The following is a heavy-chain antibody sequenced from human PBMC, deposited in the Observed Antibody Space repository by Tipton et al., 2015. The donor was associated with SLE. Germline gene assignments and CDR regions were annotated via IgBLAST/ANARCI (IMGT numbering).Heavy chain of an antibody. CDR1: GGSFSGYY. Sequence: TLSLTCAVYGGSFSGYYWSWIRQPPGKGLEWIGEINHSGSTYYNPSLKSRVTISVDTSKNQFSLKLSSVTAADTAVYYCARDPSSGWYGDCFDYWGQGTLVTVSS. V-gene: IGHV4-34*01. CDR2: INHSGST. CDR3: ARDPSSGWYGDCFDY. J-gene: IGHJ4*02. D-gene: IGHD6-19*01.